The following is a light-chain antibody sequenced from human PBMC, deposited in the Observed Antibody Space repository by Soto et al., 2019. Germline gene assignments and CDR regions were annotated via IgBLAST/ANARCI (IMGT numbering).Light chain of an antibody. CDR2: DAS. V-gene: IGKV3-11*01. Sequence: EIVLTQSPATLSLSPGERATLSCRASQSVSIYLAWYHQKPGQAPRLLIYDASNRATSIPARFSGSGSGTDFTLTISCLEPEDFAVYYCQQSSKWPQLTFGGGTKVEIK. CDR1: QSVSIY. CDR3: QQSSKWPQLT. J-gene: IGKJ4*01.